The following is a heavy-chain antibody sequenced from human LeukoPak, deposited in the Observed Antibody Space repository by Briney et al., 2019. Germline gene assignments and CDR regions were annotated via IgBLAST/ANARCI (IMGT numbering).Heavy chain of an antibody. CDR1: GYIFTGYY. CDR3: AIDISGSWYNYFQH. Sequence: GASVTVSCKSSGYIFTGYYMHWVRQAPGQGLEWMGWINPKSGVTKYVQKFQGRVIMTTDTPMSIAYMELSRLRSDDTAVYYCAIDISGSWYNYFQHWGQGTLVTVSS. V-gene: IGHV1-2*02. CDR2: INPKSGVT. D-gene: IGHD6-13*01. J-gene: IGHJ1*01.